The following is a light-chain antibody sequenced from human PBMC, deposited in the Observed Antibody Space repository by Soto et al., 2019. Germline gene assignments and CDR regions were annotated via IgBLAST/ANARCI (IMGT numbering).Light chain of an antibody. Sequence: QSALTQPRSVSGSPGQSVTISCTGTSSDVGSYNYVSWYQQHPGKAPKLMIYDVSERPSGVPDRFSGSKSGNTASLTISGLQAEDDADYYCCSYGGSFYVFGTGTKVTVL. V-gene: IGLV2-11*01. CDR3: CSYGGSFYV. J-gene: IGLJ1*01. CDR2: DVS. CDR1: SSDVGSYNY.